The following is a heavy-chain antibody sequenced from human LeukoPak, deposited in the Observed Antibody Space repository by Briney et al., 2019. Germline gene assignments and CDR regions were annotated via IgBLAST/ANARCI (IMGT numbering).Heavy chain of an antibody. V-gene: IGHV3-23*01. Sequence: PGGSLRLSCAASGFMFSSYAMTWVRQAPGKGLEWVSGIDTGGSTFYADPVKGRFIISRDNSKTTLYLQMNSLRIEDTAVYFCARLNDHYGSGNYVYWGQGTLVTVSS. CDR1: GFMFSSYA. CDR3: ARLNDHYGSGNYVY. CDR2: IDTGGST. J-gene: IGHJ4*02. D-gene: IGHD3-10*01.